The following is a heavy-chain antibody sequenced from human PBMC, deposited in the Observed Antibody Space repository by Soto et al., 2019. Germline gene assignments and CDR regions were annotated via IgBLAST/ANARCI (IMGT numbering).Heavy chain of an antibody. CDR1: GYTCTGYY. CDR2: INPNSGGT. CDR3: ARDWSGDFWNGMDV. J-gene: IGHJ6*02. V-gene: IGHV1-2*02. Sequence: GASVKVSCKASGYTCTGYYMHWVRQAPGQGLEWMGWINPNSGGTNYAQKFQGRVTMTRDTSISTAYMELSRLRSDDTAVYYCARDWSGDFWNGMDVWGQGTTVTVSS. D-gene: IGHD3-3*01.